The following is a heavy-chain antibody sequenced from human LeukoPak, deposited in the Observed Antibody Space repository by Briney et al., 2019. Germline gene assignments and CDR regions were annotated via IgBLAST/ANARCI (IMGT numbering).Heavy chain of an antibody. CDR1: GYTFTSNW. CDR2: IIPGNSDT. V-gene: IGHV5-51*01. J-gene: IGHJ4*02. CDR3: AREGSSSYAH. D-gene: IGHD1-26*01. Sequence: PGESLKISCKGSGYTFTSNWIGWVRQMPGKGLEWMGSIIPGNSDTRYSPSFQGQVIMSVDKAISTAFLQWSSLKASDSAMYYCAREGSSSYAHWGQGTLVTVSS.